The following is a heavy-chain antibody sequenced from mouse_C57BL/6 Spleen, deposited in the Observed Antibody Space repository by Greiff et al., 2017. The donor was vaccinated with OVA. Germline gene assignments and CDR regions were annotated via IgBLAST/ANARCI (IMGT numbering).Heavy chain of an antibody. CDR3: AREGAYGNYEGFAY. Sequence: QVQLQQPGAELVKPGASVKLSCKASGYTFTSYWMQWVKQRPGQGLEWIGEIDPSDSYTNYNQKFKGKATLTVDTSSSTAYMQLSSLTSEDSAVYYCAREGAYGNYEGFAYWGQGTLVTVSA. J-gene: IGHJ3*01. D-gene: IGHD2-1*01. V-gene: IGHV1-50*01. CDR2: IDPSDSYT. CDR1: GYTFTSYW.